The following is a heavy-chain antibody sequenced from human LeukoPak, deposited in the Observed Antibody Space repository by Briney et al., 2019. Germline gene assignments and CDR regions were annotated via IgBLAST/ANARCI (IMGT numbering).Heavy chain of an antibody. CDR2: ISYDGSNK. Sequence: GGSLRLSCAASGFTFSSYAMHWVRQAPGKGLEWVAVISYDGSNKYYADSVKGRFTISRDNSKNTLYLQMNSLRAEDTAVYYCARGYFDWLNGYYYYMDVWGKGTTVTISS. D-gene: IGHD3-9*01. CDR3: ARGYFDWLNGYYYYMDV. J-gene: IGHJ6*03. V-gene: IGHV3-30*04. CDR1: GFTFSSYA.